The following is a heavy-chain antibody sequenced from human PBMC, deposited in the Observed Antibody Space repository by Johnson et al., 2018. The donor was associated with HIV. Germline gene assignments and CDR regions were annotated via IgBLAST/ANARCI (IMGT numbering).Heavy chain of an antibody. CDR2: IGTAGDT. CDR3: AKVGPIVGYAFDI. D-gene: IGHD1-26*01. CDR1: GFTFNDYG. Sequence: VQLVESGGGVVQPGGSLRLSCAASGFTFNDYGMSWVRQVPGKGLEWVSAIGTAGDTYYPGSVKGRFTISRENAKNALYLQMKSLRAGDTAVYYCAKVGPIVGYAFDIWGQGTMVTVSS. V-gene: IGHV3-13*01. J-gene: IGHJ3*02.